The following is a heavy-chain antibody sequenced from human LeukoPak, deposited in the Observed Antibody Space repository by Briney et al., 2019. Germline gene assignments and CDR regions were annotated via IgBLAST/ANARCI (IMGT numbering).Heavy chain of an antibody. CDR3: AKGRRYSYGYYFDY. J-gene: IGHJ4*02. V-gene: IGHV3-23*01. D-gene: IGHD5-18*01. CDR1: GFTFSDYY. CDR2: ISGSGGST. Sequence: PGGSLRLSCAASGFTFSDYYMSWVRQAPGKGLEWVSAISGSGGSTYYADSVKGRFTISRDNSKNTLYLQMNSLRAEDTAVYYCAKGRRYSYGYYFDYWGQGTLVTVSS.